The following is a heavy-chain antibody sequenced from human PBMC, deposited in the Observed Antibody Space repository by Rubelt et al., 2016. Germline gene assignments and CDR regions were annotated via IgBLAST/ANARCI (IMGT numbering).Heavy chain of an antibody. CDR3: AMMTTVTTYAFDI. D-gene: IGHD4-17*01. J-gene: IGHJ3*02. V-gene: IGHV4-59*12. CDR1: DGSISTYY. CDR2: IYYSGGT. Sequence: QVQLQESGPGLVKPSETLSLVCTVSDGSISTYYWSWVRQPPGKGLEWIGSIYYSGGTYYNPSLKSRVTLSVDTSKNQISRKLSSVTAADTAVDYCAMMTTVTTYAFDIWGQGTLVTVSS.